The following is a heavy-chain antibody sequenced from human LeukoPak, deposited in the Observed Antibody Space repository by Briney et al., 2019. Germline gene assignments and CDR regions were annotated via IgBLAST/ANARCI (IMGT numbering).Heavy chain of an antibody. D-gene: IGHD3-22*01. CDR2: MYYSGST. Sequence: PSETLSLTCTVSGGSISSGDYYWSRIRQPPGKGLEWIAYMYYSGSTYYNPSLKSRVTMSAATSKNQLSLKLSSVTAADTAVYYCARPYYYDSRIDPWGQGILVTVSS. CDR1: GGSISSGDYY. CDR3: ARPYYYDSRIDP. J-gene: IGHJ5*02. V-gene: IGHV4-30-4*01.